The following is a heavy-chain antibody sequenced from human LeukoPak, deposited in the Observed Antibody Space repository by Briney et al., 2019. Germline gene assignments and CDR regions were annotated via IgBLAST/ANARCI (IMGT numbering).Heavy chain of an antibody. CDR1: GYSISNGYY. J-gene: IGHJ3*02. Sequence: SETLSLTCTVSGYSISNGYYWSWIRQPPGKGLEWIGYIYYSGSTNYNPSLKSRVTVSVDTSKNQFSLKLSSVTAADTAFYYCARYIVSYPHDAFDIWGQGTMVTVSS. CDR3: ARYIVSYPHDAFDI. D-gene: IGHD1-26*01. CDR2: IYYSGST. V-gene: IGHV4-61*01.